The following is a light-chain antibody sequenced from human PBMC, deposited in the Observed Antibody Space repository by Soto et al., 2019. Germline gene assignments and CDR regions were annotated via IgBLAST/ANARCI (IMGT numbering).Light chain of an antibody. CDR1: SSDVGNYNL. CDR2: EGT. J-gene: IGLJ3*02. CDR3: CSYAGSTTWV. V-gene: IGLV2-23*01. Sequence: QSALTQPASVSGSPGQSITISCTGTSSDVGNYNLVSWYQQHPGKAPKLMLYEGTKRPSGVSNRFSGSKSGNTASLTISGLQAEDEADYHCCSYAGSTTWVFGGGTKLTVL.